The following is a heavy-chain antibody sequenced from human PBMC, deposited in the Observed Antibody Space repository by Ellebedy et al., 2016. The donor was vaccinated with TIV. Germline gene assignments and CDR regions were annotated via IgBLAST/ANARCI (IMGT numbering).Heavy chain of an antibody. CDR1: GDSISSGCCS. V-gene: IGHV4-30-2*05. CDR3: ARALTMVRGGGFDP. D-gene: IGHD3-10*01. Sequence: MPSETLSLTCAVSGDSISSGCCSWNWIRQPPGKGLAWIGYIYNSGRTYYNPSLKSRVTISIDTSKSQFSLRLGSVTAADTAVYYCARALTMVRGGGFDPWGQGTLVTVSS. J-gene: IGHJ5*02. CDR2: IYNSGRT.